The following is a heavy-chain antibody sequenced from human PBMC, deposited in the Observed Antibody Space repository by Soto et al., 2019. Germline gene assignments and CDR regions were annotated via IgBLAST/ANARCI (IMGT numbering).Heavy chain of an antibody. J-gene: IGHJ6*03. CDR1: GYTFTSYD. D-gene: IGHD2-15*01. CDR2: MNPNSGNT. V-gene: IGHV1-8*01. Sequence: QVQLVQSGAEVKKPGASVKVSCKASGYTFTSYDINWVRQATGQGLEWMGWMNPNSGNTGYAQKFQGRVTMTRNTSISTAYMELSSLRSEDTAVYYCARGYCSGGSCPLGDYYYYMDVWGKGTTVTVSS. CDR3: ARGYCSGGSCPLGDYYYYMDV.